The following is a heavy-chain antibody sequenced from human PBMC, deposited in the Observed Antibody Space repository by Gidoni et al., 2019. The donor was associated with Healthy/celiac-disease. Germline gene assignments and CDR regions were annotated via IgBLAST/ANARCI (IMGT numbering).Heavy chain of an antibody. CDR3: AKREGSGWFSHQH. Sequence: EVQLLESGGGLVQPGGSLRLSGEASGFTFSSYAMSWVRQAPGKGLEWVSAISGSGGSTYYADSVKGRFTISRDNSKNTLYLQMNSLRAEDTAVYYCAKREGSGWFSHQHWGQGTLVTVSS. CDR2: ISGSGGST. J-gene: IGHJ1*01. D-gene: IGHD6-19*01. CDR1: GFTFSSYA. V-gene: IGHV3-23*01.